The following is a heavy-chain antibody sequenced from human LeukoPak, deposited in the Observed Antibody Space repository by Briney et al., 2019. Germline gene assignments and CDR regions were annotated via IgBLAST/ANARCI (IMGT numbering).Heavy chain of an antibody. CDR3: ARSQVRFLEWLPTYYFDY. D-gene: IGHD3-3*01. CDR2: IIPIFGTA. CDR1: GGTFSSYA. J-gene: IGHJ4*02. Sequence: SVKVSCKASGGTFSSYATSWVRQAPGQGLEWMGGIIPIFGTANYAQKFQGRVTITADESTSTAYMELSSLRSEDTAVYYCARSQVRFLEWLPTYYFDYWGQGTLVTVSS. V-gene: IGHV1-69*13.